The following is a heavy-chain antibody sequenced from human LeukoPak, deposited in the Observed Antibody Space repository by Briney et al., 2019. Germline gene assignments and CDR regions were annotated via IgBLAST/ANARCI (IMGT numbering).Heavy chain of an antibody. CDR3: AKDEMRYFDWLLQAFDY. CDR2: ISYDGSNK. J-gene: IGHJ4*02. D-gene: IGHD3-9*01. CDR1: GFTFSSYG. Sequence: GGSLRLSRAASGFTFSSYGMHWVRQAPGKGLEWVAVISYDGSNKYYADSVKGRFTISRDNSKNTLYLQMNSLRAEDTAVYYCAKDEMRYFDWLLQAFDYWGQGTLVTVSS. V-gene: IGHV3-30*18.